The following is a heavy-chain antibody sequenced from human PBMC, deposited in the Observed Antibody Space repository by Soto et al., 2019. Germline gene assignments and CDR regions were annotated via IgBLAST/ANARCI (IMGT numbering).Heavy chain of an antibody. J-gene: IGHJ5*02. CDR2: ISNYNGNT. D-gene: IGHD2-2*01. Sequence: ASVKVSGKSSGYAFTSYGMSCVLQYALQWLDWMGWISNYNGNTNYAQKVQDRVTMTTDTSASTTYMELRSLRSDDTAVYYCARGPRYCSSTTCFSGVTWFDPWGQGTLVTVSS. V-gene: IGHV1-18*04. CDR1: GYAFTSYG. CDR3: ARGPRYCSSTTCFSGVTWFDP.